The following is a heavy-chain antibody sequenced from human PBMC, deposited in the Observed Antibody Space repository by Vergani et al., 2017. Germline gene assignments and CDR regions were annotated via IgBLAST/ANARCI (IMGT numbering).Heavy chain of an antibody. CDR2: IYYSGRT. CDR3: ARDSAVGGTFDS. D-gene: IGHD1-26*01. V-gene: IGHV4-61*02. J-gene: IGHJ4*02. Sequence: QVQLQESGPGLVKPSQSLSLTCTVSGGSTSGVSYYLSWVRQPAGKGLEWIGRIYYSGRTDYNPSLESRVTISVDTSKNTFSLKLNSVTAADTAIYYCARDSAVGGTFDSWGQGTLGSVSS. CDR1: GGSTSGVSYY.